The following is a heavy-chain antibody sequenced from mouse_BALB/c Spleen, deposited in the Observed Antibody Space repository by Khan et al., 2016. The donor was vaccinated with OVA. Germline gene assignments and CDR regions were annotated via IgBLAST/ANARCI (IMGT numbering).Heavy chain of an antibody. V-gene: IGHV5-6*01. CDR1: GLSFSSYS. J-gene: IGHJ3*01. CDR2: ISSGGDYT. D-gene: IGHD4-1*01. Sequence: EVELVESGGDLVKPGGSLKLSCAASGLSFSSYSMSWVRQTPDKRLEWVATISSGGDYTYYPDIVKGRFTISRDNAKNTLYLQMSSLKSEDTAMYYCASHLTGSFAYWGQGTRVT. CDR3: ASHLTGSFAY.